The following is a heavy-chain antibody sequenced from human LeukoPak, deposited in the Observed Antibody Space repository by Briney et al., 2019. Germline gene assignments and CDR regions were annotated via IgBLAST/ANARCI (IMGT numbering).Heavy chain of an antibody. D-gene: IGHD6-13*01. CDR2: ISNSGSST. CDR1: GLTFSTYA. CDR3: AKAAAGSYYFDY. V-gene: IGHV3-23*01. Sequence: PGGSLRLSCAASGLTFSTYAMSWVRQAPGKGLEWVSAISNSGSSTYYADSVRGRFTISRDNSKNTLYLQMNSLRAEDTAVYYCAKAAAGSYYFDYWGQGTLVTVSS. J-gene: IGHJ4*02.